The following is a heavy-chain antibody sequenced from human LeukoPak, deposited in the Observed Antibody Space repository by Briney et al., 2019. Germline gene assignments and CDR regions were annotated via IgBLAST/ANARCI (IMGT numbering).Heavy chain of an antibody. CDR3: ARHYSGSYPYYYYYYMDV. V-gene: IGHV3-23*01. CDR2: ISDSGDGT. D-gene: IGHD1-26*01. J-gene: IGHJ6*03. CDR1: GFSFSSYG. Sequence: GGSLRLSCAASGFSFSSYGMRWVRQAPGKGLEWVSGISDSGDGTYYADSVKGRFTISRDISKNTLFLQMNSLRAEDTAVYYCARHYSGSYPYYYYYYMDVWGKGTTATISS.